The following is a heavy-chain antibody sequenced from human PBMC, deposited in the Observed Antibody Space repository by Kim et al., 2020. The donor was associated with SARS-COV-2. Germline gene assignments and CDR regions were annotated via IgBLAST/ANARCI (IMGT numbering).Heavy chain of an antibody. CDR2: ISWNSGSI. CDR3: AKDGSSSGWPYYYGMDV. Sequence: GGSLRLSCAASGFTFGDYAMHWVRQAPGKGLEWVSGISWNSGSIGYADSVKGRFTISRDNAKNSLYLQMNSLRAEDTALYYCAKDGSSSGWPYYYGMDVWGQGTTVTVSS. D-gene: IGHD6-19*01. J-gene: IGHJ6*02. V-gene: IGHV3-9*01. CDR1: GFTFGDYA.